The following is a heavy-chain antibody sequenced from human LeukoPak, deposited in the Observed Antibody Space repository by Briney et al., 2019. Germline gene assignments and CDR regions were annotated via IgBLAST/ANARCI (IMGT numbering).Heavy chain of an antibody. CDR1: GGTFSSYA. Sequence: VASVKVFCKASGGTFSSYAISWVRQAPGQGLEWMGGIIPIFGTANYAQKFQGRVTITADESTSTAYMELSSLRSEDTAVYYCARDLVCSGGSCYSSWGQGTLVTVSS. CDR2: IIPIFGTA. D-gene: IGHD2-15*01. J-gene: IGHJ5*02. CDR3: ARDLVCSGGSCYSS. V-gene: IGHV1-69*01.